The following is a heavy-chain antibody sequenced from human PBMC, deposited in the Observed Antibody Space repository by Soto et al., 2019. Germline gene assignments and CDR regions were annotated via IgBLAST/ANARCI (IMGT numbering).Heavy chain of an antibody. Sequence: GGSLRLSCAASGFTFSGFGMHWVRQAPGKGLEWVAIIWYDGSDKYYADSVKGRFTISRDNSKNTLYLQMNSLRAEDTAVYHCAFGNLSYYFDFWGQGTPVTVSS. J-gene: IGHJ4*02. V-gene: IGHV3-33*01. CDR1: GFTFSGFG. CDR3: AFGNLSYYFDF. D-gene: IGHD3-16*01. CDR2: IWYDGSDK.